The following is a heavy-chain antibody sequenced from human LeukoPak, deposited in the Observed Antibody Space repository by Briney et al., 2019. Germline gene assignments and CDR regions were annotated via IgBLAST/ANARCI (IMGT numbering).Heavy chain of an antibody. Sequence: GGSLRLSCAASGFTFSSYWMSWVRQAPGKGLEWVANIKEDGSERYYVDSVKGRFSISRDNAKRSLYLQMNSLRAEDTAVYYCARHKSSGSYPLDYWGQGILVTVSS. D-gene: IGHD3-22*01. CDR1: GFTFSSYW. V-gene: IGHV3-7*05. CDR2: IKEDGSER. J-gene: IGHJ4*02. CDR3: ARHKSSGSYPLDY.